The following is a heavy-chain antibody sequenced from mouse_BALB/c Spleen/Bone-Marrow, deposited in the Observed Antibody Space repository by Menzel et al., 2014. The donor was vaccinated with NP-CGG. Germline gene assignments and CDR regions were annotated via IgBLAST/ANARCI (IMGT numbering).Heavy chain of an antibody. CDR1: GYTFTSYW. V-gene: IGHV1-87*01. D-gene: IGHD2-14*01. CDR2: IYPGDGDT. Sequence: QVQLQQSGTELARPGASVKLSCKASGYTFTSYWMQWAKQRPGQGLEWIGAIYPGDGDTRFTQKFKGKATLTADKSSSTAYMQLSSLASEDSAVYYCARAKRYGEMDYWGQGTSVTVSS. J-gene: IGHJ4*01. CDR3: ARAKRYGEMDY.